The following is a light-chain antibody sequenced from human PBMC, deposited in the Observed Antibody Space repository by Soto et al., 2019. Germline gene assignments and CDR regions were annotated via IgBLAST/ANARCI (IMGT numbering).Light chain of an antibody. CDR1: LSISNS. J-gene: IGKJ1*01. CDR2: GAS. Sequence: EIVLTQSPGTLSLSPGERATLSCRASLSISNSLAWYQQKPGQAPRLLIYGASSRATGIPDRFSGSGSGTDFTLTISRLEPEDFAVYYCQQYGSSPATFGQGTKVDIK. V-gene: IGKV3-20*01. CDR3: QQYGSSPAT.